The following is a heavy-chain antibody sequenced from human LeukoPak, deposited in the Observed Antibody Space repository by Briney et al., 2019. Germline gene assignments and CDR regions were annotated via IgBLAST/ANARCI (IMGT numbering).Heavy chain of an antibody. CDR2: INPNSGGT. CDR1: GYTFTDYY. J-gene: IGHJ4*02. D-gene: IGHD6-19*01. CDR3: ARETPSIAVADVF. Sequence: ATVKISCKASGYTFTDYYIHWVRQAPGQGLEWMGRINPNSGGTTYAQKFQGRVTMTGDTSIRTAYVELTSLRSDDTGVYYCARETPSIAVADVFWGQGTLVTVSS. V-gene: IGHV1-2*05.